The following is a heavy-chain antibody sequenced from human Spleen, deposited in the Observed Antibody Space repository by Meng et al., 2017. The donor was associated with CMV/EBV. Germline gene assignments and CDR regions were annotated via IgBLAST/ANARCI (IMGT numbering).Heavy chain of an antibody. V-gene: IGHV3-7*01. CDR2: IKQDGSEK. CDR1: GFTFSSYW. D-gene: IGHD1-26*01. Sequence: GGSLRLSCAASGFTFSSYWMSWVRQAPGKGLEWVANIKQDGSEKYYVDSVKGRFTISRDNAKNSLYLQMNSLRAEDTAVYYCARDRYGGTYLNAFDIWGQGTMVTVSS. J-gene: IGHJ3*02. CDR3: ARDRYGGTYLNAFDI.